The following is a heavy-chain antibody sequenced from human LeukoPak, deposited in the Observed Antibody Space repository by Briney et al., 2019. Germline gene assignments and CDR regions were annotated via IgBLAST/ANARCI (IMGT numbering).Heavy chain of an antibody. D-gene: IGHD1-26*01. J-gene: IGHJ4*02. V-gene: IGHV3-33*01. CDR2: IWSDGSNK. Sequence: GMSLRLSCAASGFTFSSYGMHWVRQAPGKGLEWVAVIWSDGSNKYYADSVKGRFTISRDNSKTTLYLQMNSLRAEATAVYYCAREALLGYFDYWGQGTLVTVSS. CDR1: GFTFSSYG. CDR3: AREALLGYFDY.